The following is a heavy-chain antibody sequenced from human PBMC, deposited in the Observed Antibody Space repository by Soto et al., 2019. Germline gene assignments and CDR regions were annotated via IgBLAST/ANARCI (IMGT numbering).Heavy chain of an antibody. CDR2: IDSSGEK. CDR3: ARRHLAVAVSPWFDP. J-gene: IGHJ5*02. D-gene: IGHD6-19*01. V-gene: IGHV2-26*01. CDR1: GLSITDSEMG. Sequence: QVTLKESGPVLVKPTETLTLICTVSGLSITDSEMGVSWIRQPPGQPLEWLAHIDSSGEKSYRTFLKSRLAISKDTSRSQIVLTMTNMDPADTPTYYCARRHLAVAVSPWFDPWGQGIPVTVSS.